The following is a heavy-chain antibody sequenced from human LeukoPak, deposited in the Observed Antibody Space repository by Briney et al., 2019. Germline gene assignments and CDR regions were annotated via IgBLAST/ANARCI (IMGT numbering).Heavy chain of an antibody. Sequence: GESLKISCKGSGYSFTSYWIGWVRQMPGKGLEWMGIIYPGDSDTRYSPSFQGQVTISADKSISTAYLQWSSLKASDTAMYYCARPFIRGYSGYDRSGAGYGMDVWGQGTTVTVSS. J-gene: IGHJ6*02. CDR1: GYSFTSYW. CDR2: IYPGDSDT. D-gene: IGHD5-12*01. CDR3: ARPFIRGYSGYDRSGAGYGMDV. V-gene: IGHV5-51*01.